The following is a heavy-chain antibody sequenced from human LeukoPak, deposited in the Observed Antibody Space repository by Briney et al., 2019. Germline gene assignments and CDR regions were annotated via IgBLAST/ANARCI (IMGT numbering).Heavy chain of an antibody. CDR2: ISGSGGST. D-gene: IGHD6-13*01. CDR3: AKDGRLSGLLQLVLWEFDY. CDR1: GFTFSSYA. Sequence: GGSLRLSCAASGFTFSSYAMSWVRQAPGKGLEWVSAISGSGGSTYYADSVKGRFTISRDNSKNTLYLQMNSLRAEDTAVYYCAKDGRLSGLLQLVLWEFDYWGQGTLVTVSS. V-gene: IGHV3-23*01. J-gene: IGHJ4*02.